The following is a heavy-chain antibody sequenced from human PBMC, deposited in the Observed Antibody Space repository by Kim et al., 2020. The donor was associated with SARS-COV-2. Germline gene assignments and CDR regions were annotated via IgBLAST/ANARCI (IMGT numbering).Heavy chain of an antibody. J-gene: IGHJ5*02. CDR1: GYTFTDYS. V-gene: IGHV1-2*06. D-gene: IGHD1-20*01. CDR2: VSPKSGGT. CDR3: ARIQGVILATADHITAGWFDP. Sequence: ASVKVSCKASGYTFTDYSLHWVRQAPGQRLEWMGRVSPKSGGTSYARKFQDRVTMTRDTSISTAYMELTRLTSDDTAVYYCARIQGVILATADHITAGWFDPWGQGTLVIVSS.